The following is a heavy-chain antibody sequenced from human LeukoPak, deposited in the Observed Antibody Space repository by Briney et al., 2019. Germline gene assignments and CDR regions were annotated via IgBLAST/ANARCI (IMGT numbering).Heavy chain of an antibody. V-gene: IGHV1-2*02. D-gene: IGHD1-26*01. Sequence: ASVKVSCKSSGYTFTGYYMHWVRQAPGQGLEWMGWINPNSGGTNYAQKFQGRVTMTRDTSISTAYMELSRLRSDDTAVYYCARGLYEGAPRVDYWGQGTLVTVSS. J-gene: IGHJ4*02. CDR3: ARGLYEGAPRVDY. CDR2: INPNSGGT. CDR1: GYTFTGYY.